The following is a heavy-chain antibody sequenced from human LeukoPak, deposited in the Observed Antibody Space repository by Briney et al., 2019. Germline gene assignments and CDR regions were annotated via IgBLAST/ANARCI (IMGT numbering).Heavy chain of an antibody. V-gene: IGHV3-74*01. J-gene: IGHJ4*02. CDR1: GFTFSSYW. CDR2: INSDGSYT. D-gene: IGHD3-22*01. Sequence: GGSLRLSCAASGFTFSSYWMPWVRQSPGKGLVWVSRINSDGSYTNYGDSVKGRFTISRDNAKNTLYLQLNSLRVEDTAVYYCAREKSSYDSSGRSGYWGQGTLVTVSS. CDR3: AREKSSYDSSGRSGY.